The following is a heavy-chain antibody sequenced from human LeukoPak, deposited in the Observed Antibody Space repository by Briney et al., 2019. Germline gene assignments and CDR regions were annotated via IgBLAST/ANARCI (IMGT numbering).Heavy chain of an antibody. Sequence: PSETLSLTCTVSGGSISSYYWSWIRQPPGKGLEWIGYIYYSGSTNYNPSLKSRVTISVDTSKNQFSLKLSSVTAADTAVYYCASSPGAAAGFDYWGQGTLVTVSS. D-gene: IGHD6-13*01. V-gene: IGHV4-59*01. J-gene: IGHJ4*02. CDR2: IYYSGST. CDR3: ASSPGAAAGFDY. CDR1: GGSISSYY.